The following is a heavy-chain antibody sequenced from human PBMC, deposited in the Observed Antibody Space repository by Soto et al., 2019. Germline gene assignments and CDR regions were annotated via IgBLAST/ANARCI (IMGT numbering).Heavy chain of an antibody. CDR2: SYSSGST. J-gene: IGHJ6*02. Sequence: QVQLQESGPGLVKPSQTLSLTCTVSGGSITSGDYYWTWIRQTPGKGLEWIGYSYSSGSTRYNPSLDGRVTISVDTAKNPFSLKLSSVTAADPAMYYCARHPHEVPAGGYGMDVWGQGTMVIVSS. CDR3: ARHPHEVPAGGYGMDV. V-gene: IGHV4-30-4*01. CDR1: GGSITSGDYY. D-gene: IGHD2-2*01.